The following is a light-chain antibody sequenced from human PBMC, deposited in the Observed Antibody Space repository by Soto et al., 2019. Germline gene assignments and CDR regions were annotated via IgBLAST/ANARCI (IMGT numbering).Light chain of an antibody. CDR3: QQYGASPKYT. CDR1: QSVSDY. CDR2: DAS. V-gene: IGKV3-11*01. Sequence: ETVLTQSPARLSLSPGERATLSCRAGQSVSDYLAWYQQKPGQPPRLLFFDASNRVTGVPARFSAGGSGTDFTLIISRLEPEDFAVYYCQQYGASPKYTFGQGTKLEIK. J-gene: IGKJ2*01.